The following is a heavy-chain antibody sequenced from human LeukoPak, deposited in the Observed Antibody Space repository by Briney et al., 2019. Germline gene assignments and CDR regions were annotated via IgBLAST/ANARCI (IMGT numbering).Heavy chain of an antibody. D-gene: IGHD6-19*01. CDR1: GFTFSSYA. V-gene: IGHV3-23*01. CDR2: ISGSGGST. CDR3: AKMPVSYSSGWSTFDY. Sequence: GGSLRLSCAASGFTFSSYAMSWVRQAPGKGLEWVSAISGSGGSTYYAASVKGRFTISRDNSKNTLYLQMNSLRAEDTAVYYCAKMPVSYSSGWSTFDYWGQRNLVTVSS. J-gene: IGHJ4*02.